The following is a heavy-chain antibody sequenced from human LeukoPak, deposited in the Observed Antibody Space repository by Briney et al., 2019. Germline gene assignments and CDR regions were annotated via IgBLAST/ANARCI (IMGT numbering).Heavy chain of an antibody. Sequence: PGGSLRLSCAASGFTFSSYGMSWVRQAPGKGLEWVSAISGSGGSTYYADSVRGRFTISRDSSKNTLYLQMNSLRAEDTAVYYCASLWGSGSYYNHIVHWGQGTLVTVSS. V-gene: IGHV3-23*01. J-gene: IGHJ4*02. D-gene: IGHD3-10*01. CDR3: ASLWGSGSYYNHIVH. CDR1: GFTFSSYG. CDR2: ISGSGGST.